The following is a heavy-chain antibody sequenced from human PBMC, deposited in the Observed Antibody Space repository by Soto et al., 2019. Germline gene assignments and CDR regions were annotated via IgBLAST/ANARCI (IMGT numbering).Heavy chain of an antibody. V-gene: IGHV1-2*04. CDR1: GYTFTGYY. Sequence: ASVKVSCKASGYTFTGYYMHWVRQAPGQGLEWMGWINPNSGGTNYAQKFQGWVTMTRDTSISTAYMELSRLRSDDTAVYYCARHRNDGWLRLRYGMDVWGQGTTVTVSS. CDR2: INPNSGGT. CDR3: ARHRNDGWLRLRYGMDV. J-gene: IGHJ6*02. D-gene: IGHD5-12*01.